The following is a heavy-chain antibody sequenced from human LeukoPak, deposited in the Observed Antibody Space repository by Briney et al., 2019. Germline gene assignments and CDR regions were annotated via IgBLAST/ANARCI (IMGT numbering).Heavy chain of an antibody. CDR1: GGSFSGYY. Sequence: SETLSPTCAVYGGSFSGYYWSWIRQPPGKGLEWIGEINHSGTTNYNPSLKSRVTISIDTSRNQFSLKLSSLTAADTGVYYCASSRGYSSSLWYYYMDVWGKGTTVTVSS. J-gene: IGHJ6*03. D-gene: IGHD6-13*01. CDR2: INHSGTT. V-gene: IGHV4-34*01. CDR3: ASSRGYSSSLWYYYMDV.